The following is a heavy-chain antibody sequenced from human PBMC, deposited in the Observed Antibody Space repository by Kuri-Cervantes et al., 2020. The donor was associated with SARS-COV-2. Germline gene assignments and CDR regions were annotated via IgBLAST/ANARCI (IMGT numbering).Heavy chain of an antibody. V-gene: IGHV4-61*01. Sequence: SETLSLTCTVSGGSISSESYYWSWIRQPPGRGLEWVGHIYHTGSTNYNPSLKSRLTISVDTSKSQFSLKLSSVTAADTAVYYCARSVIILGGVIFDQWGQGTLVTVSS. CDR3: ARSVIILGGVIFDQ. CDR1: GGSISSESYY. J-gene: IGHJ4*02. CDR2: IYHTGST. D-gene: IGHD3-16*01.